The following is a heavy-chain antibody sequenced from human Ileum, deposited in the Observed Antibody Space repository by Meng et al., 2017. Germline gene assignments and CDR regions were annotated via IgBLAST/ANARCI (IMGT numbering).Heavy chain of an antibody. D-gene: IGHD4-23*01. Sequence: QVAVAGSGPGLVRPSGTLSLTCAVSSGSISSNTYWSWVRQPPGKGLEWIGQISHSGSAYYNPSLKSRVTMSVDKSKSQFSLMLTSVTAADTAIYYCARHGGYSQDFWGQGTLVTVSS. CDR3: ARHGGYSQDF. J-gene: IGHJ4*02. CDR2: ISHSGSA. CDR1: SGSISSNTY. V-gene: IGHV4-4*02.